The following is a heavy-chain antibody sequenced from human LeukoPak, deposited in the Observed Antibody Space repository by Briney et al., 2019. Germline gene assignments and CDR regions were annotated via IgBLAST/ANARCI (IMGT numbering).Heavy chain of an antibody. CDR2: ISGSGGST. CDR1: GFTFSSYA. CDR3: AKDLEWELLPALDY. D-gene: IGHD1-26*01. V-gene: IGHV3-23*01. J-gene: IGHJ4*02. Sequence: GGSLRLSCAASGFTFSSYAMSWVRQAPGKGLEWVSAISGSGGSTYYADSVKGRFTISRDNSKNTLYLQMNSLRAEDTAVYYCAKDLEWELLPALDYWGQGTLVTVSS.